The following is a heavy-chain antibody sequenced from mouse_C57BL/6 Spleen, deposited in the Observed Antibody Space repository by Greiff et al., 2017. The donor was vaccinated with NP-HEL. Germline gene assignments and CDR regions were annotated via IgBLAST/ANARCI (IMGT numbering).Heavy chain of an antibody. CDR3: ARAGVHAMDY. Sequence: DVKLVESGGGLVKPGGSLKLSCAASGFTFSDYGMHWVRQAPEKGLEWVAYISSGSSTIYYADTVKGRFTISRDNAKNTLFLQMTSLRSEDTAMYYCARAGVHAMDYWGQGTSVTVSS. D-gene: IGHD2-14*01. CDR2: ISSGSSTI. J-gene: IGHJ4*01. CDR1: GFTFSDYG. V-gene: IGHV5-17*01.